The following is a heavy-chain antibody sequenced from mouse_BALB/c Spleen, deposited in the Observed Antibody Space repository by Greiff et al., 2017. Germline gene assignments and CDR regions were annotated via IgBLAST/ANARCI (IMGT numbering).Heavy chain of an antibody. J-gene: IGHJ4*01. CDR2: ISTYYGDA. CDR3: ARGYYYGRDAMDY. D-gene: IGHD1-1*01. Sequence: QVQLQQSGAELVRPGVSVKISCKGSGYTFTDYAMHWVKQSHAKSLEWIGVISTYYGDASYNQKFKGKATMTVDKSSSTAYMELARLTSEDSAIYYCARGYYYGRDAMDYWGQGTSVTVSS. CDR1: GYTFTDYA. V-gene: IGHV1S137*01.